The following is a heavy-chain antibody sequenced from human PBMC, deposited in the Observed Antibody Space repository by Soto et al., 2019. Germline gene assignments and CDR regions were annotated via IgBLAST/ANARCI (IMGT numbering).Heavy chain of an antibody. CDR3: AITVVVPVAAPSDY. Sequence: GGSLRLSCAASGFTFSSYAMSWVRQAPGKGLEWVSAISGSGGSTYYADSVKGLFTISRDNSKNTLYLQMNSLRAEDTAVYYCAITVVVPVAAPSDYWGQGTLVTVSS. J-gene: IGHJ4*02. CDR2: ISGSGGST. V-gene: IGHV3-23*01. CDR1: GFTFSSYA. D-gene: IGHD2-2*01.